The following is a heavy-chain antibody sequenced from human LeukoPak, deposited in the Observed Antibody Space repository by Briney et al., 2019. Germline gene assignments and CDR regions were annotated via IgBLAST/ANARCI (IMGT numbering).Heavy chain of an antibody. J-gene: IGHJ4*02. D-gene: IGHD2-2*01. CDR2: ISAYNGNT. CDR1: GYTFTSYG. V-gene: IGHV1-18*01. CDR3: ARYGPRYCSSTSCSSFVPHFAY. Sequence: ASVKVSCKASGYTFTSYGISCVRQAPGQGLEWMGWISAYNGNTNYAQKLQGKVTMTTDTSTSTAYMELRSLRSDDTAVYYCARYGPRYCSSTSCSSFVPHFAYWGQGTLVTVSS.